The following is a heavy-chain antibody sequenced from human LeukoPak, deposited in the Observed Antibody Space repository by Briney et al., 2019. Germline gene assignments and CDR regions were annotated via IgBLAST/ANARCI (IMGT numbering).Heavy chain of an antibody. Sequence: HAGGSLRLSCAASGFTFSSYWMHWVRQAPGKGLVWVARINTDGSRTNYADSVEGRFTISRDNAKNTLFLQMNSLRAEDTAVYYCARANEGFDYWGQGTLVTVSS. CDR1: GFTFSSYW. CDR2: INTDGSRT. J-gene: IGHJ4*02. V-gene: IGHV3-74*01. CDR3: ARANEGFDY.